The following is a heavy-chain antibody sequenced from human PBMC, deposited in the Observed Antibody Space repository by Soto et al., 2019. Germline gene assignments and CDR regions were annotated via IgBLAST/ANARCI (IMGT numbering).Heavy chain of an antibody. J-gene: IGHJ4*02. D-gene: IGHD3-16*01. CDR2: TQTDTGHP. Sequence: QVQLVQSGPEVKKPGASVKVSCKASGYTFLKYGINWVRQAPGQGLEGMGGTQTDTGHPNVAQKFQDXVSISTXXSTGTAYMEMRSLRSGDTATCYCANDRGYGYRFDHWGQGTLVTVSS. CDR3: ANDRGYGYRFDH. CDR1: GYTFLKYG. V-gene: IGHV1-18*01.